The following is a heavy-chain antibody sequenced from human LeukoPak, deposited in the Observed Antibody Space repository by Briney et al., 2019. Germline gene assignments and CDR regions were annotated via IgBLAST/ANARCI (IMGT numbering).Heavy chain of an antibody. Sequence: ASVKVSCKASGGTFSSYAISWVRQAPGQGLEWMGGIIPIFGTANYAQKFQGRVTITADESTSTAYVELSSLRSEDTAVYYCARDRLTYCSGGSCYSFKSSPILYYFDYWGQGTLVTVSS. J-gene: IGHJ4*02. CDR1: GGTFSSYA. CDR2: IIPIFGTA. V-gene: IGHV1-69*13. CDR3: ARDRLTYCSGGSCYSFKSSPILYYFDY. D-gene: IGHD2-15*01.